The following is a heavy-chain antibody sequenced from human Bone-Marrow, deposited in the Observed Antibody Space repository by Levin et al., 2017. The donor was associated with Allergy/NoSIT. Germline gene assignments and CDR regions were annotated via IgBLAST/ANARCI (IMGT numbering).Heavy chain of an antibody. D-gene: IGHD1-26*01. CDR2: LSISAFST. J-gene: IGHJ3*02. CDR1: GFTVVTYA. CDR3: AKGARVRQEWELLRPAFDI. Sequence: GESLKISCTASGFTVVTYAMSWVRQAPGKGLEWVSTLSISAFSTYYGDSVKGRFTISRDNSKNTLYLQMNSLRADDTAVYYCAKGARVRQEWELLRPAFDIWGQGTVVTVSS. V-gene: IGHV3-23*01.